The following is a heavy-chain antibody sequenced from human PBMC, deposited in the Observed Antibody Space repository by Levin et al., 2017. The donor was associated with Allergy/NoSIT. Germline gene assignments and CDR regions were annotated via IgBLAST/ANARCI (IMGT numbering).Heavy chain of an antibody. Sequence: GESLKISCKASGYTFTDYYMHWVRQAPGQGLEWMGWINPNSGATKYAQNFQGRVTMTRDTSISTSFMELTRLTSDDTVVYCCARDHSISWSSLDGSDSWGQGTLVNVSA. CDR3: ARDHSISWSSLDGSDS. J-gene: IGHJ4*02. V-gene: IGHV1-2*02. CDR2: INPNSGAT. CDR1: GYTFTDYY. D-gene: IGHD6-13*01.